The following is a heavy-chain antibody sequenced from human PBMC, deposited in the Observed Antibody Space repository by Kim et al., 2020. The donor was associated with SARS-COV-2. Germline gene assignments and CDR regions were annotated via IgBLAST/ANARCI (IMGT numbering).Heavy chain of an antibody. D-gene: IGHD3-22*01. Sequence: GGSLRLSCAASGFTFDDYTMHWVRQAPGKGLEWVSLISWDGGSTYYADSVKGRFTISRDNSKNSLYLQMNSLRTEDTALYYCAKDADYYYDSMIFGSPADWGQGTLVTVSS. CDR3: AKDADYYYDSMIFGSPAD. J-gene: IGHJ4*02. V-gene: IGHV3-43*01. CDR2: ISWDGGST. CDR1: GFTFDDYT.